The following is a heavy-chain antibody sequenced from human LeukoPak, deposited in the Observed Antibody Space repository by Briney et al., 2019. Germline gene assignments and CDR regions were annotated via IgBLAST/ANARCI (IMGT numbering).Heavy chain of an antibody. Sequence: GGSLRLSCEGSAFIFSGHWMNWVRQTPGKGLEWVASIKEDGSERQYVDSVKGRFSISRDNTKGSLFLQLNSLRAEDTAVYYCARHPNSNWDYWGQGTLVTVSS. CDR2: IKEDGSER. J-gene: IGHJ4*02. CDR1: AFIFSGHW. D-gene: IGHD6-13*01. CDR3: ARHPNSNWDY. V-gene: IGHV3-7*03.